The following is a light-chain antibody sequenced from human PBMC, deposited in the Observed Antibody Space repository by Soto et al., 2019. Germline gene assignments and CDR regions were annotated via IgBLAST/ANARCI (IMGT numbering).Light chain of an antibody. CDR1: SSNIGAGFD. J-gene: IGLJ1*01. Sequence: QSVLTQPPSVSGAPGQRVTISGTGSSSNIGAGFDVHWYQQLPATAPKLLIYGNTNRPSGVPDRFSGSKSGTSASLTITGLQAEDEADYYCQSYDNSLSAFYVFGTGTKVTVL. CDR2: GNT. V-gene: IGLV1-40*01. CDR3: QSYDNSLSAFYV.